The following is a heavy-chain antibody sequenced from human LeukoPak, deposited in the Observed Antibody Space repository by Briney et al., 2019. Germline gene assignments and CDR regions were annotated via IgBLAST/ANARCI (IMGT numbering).Heavy chain of an antibody. CDR3: ARDPQWLAGYYYYGIDV. CDR1: GGSFSGYY. J-gene: IGHJ6*02. Sequence: SETLSLTCAVYGGSFSGYYWSWIRQPPGKGLEWIGEINHSGSTNYNPSLKSRVTISVDTSKNQFSLKLSSATAADTAVYYCARDPQWLAGYYYYGIDVWGQGTTVTVSS. V-gene: IGHV4-34*01. D-gene: IGHD6-19*01. CDR2: INHSGST.